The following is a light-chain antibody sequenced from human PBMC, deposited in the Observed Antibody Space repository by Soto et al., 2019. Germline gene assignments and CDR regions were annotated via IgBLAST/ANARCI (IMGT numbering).Light chain of an antibody. CDR3: MQGTHWPPIT. CDR1: HSFVYSDGDTY. V-gene: IGKV2-30*01. Sequence: VVITQSPLSLPSTPFHPSSISCRSSHSFVYSDGDTYLNWFQQRPGQSPRRLIYKVSNRDSGVPDRFSGSGSGTDFTLKISRVEAEDVGVYYCMQGTHWPPITFGQGTRLEIK. J-gene: IGKJ5*01. CDR2: KVS.